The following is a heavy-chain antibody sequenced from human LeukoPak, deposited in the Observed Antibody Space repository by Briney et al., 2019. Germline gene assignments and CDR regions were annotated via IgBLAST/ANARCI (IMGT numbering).Heavy chain of an antibody. V-gene: IGHV4-34*01. CDR3: ARRGYYTPAGDY. J-gene: IGHJ4*02. CDR2: INHSGRT. Sequence: SETLSLTCAVYGDSFSGYYWGWLRQPPGKGLERVGEINHSGRTNYNPSLKSRVTISVDTSKNQFSLKLSSVTAADTAVYYCARRGYYTPAGDYWGQGTLVTVSS. CDR1: GDSFSGYY. D-gene: IGHD3-3*01.